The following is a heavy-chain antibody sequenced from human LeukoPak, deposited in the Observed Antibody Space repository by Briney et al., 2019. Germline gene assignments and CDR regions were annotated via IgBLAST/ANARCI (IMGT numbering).Heavy chain of an antibody. CDR3: ARLTPGKNWFDP. CDR2: MYHSGIT. CDR1: GYSINSAYY. D-gene: IGHD3-10*01. V-gene: IGHV4-38-2*01. Sequence: PSETLSLTCAVSGYSINSAYYWGWIRQPPGKGLEWIGSMYHSGITYYNPSLKSRVTISVDTSKNQFSLKLNSVTAADTAVYYCARLTPGKNWFDPWGQGTLATVSS. J-gene: IGHJ5*02.